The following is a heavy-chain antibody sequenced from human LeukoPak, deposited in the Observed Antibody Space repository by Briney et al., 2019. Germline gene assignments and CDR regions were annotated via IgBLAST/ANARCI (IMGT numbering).Heavy chain of an antibody. CDR3: ARVTTYYDYVWGSYRDPYYFDY. V-gene: IGHV3-7*01. CDR1: GFTFSSYW. J-gene: IGHJ4*02. CDR2: IKQDGSEN. Sequence: GGSLRFSCAASGFTFSSYWMSWVRQAPGKGLKWVANIKQDGSENYYVDSVRGRFTISRDNAKNSLYLQMNSLRAEDTAVYYCARVTTYYDYVWGSYRDPYYFDYWGQGTLVTVSS. D-gene: IGHD3-16*02.